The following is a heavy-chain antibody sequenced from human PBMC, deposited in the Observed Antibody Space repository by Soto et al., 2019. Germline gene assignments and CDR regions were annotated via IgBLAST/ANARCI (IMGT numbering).Heavy chain of an antibody. CDR2: IYFSGST. Sequence: ASETLSLTCTVTSNSITSYYWNWIRQPPRKGLECIGYIYFSGSTNYNPSLKSRVTISVDTSKNQFSLKLSSVTAADTAVYYCARSYYDGSGYNAYYFDSWGQGTLVTVS. D-gene: IGHD3-22*01. CDR1: SNSITSYY. V-gene: IGHV4-59*08. CDR3: ARSYYDGSGYNAYYFDS. J-gene: IGHJ4*02.